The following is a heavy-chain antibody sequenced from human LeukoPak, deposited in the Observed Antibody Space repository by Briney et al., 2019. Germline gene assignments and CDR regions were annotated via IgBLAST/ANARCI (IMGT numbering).Heavy chain of an antibody. J-gene: IGHJ4*02. CDR1: GGSVNSGGYS. D-gene: IGHD1-26*01. V-gene: IGHV4-30-2*01. CDR3: ARDLLGGSYLEY. CDR2: IYHSGST. Sequence: SETLSLTCAVSGGSVNSGGYSWSWVRQPPGKGLEWIGYIYHSGSTYYSPSLKSRVTISVDTSKNQFSLKLSSVTAADTAVYYCARDLLGGSYLEYWGQGTLVTVSS.